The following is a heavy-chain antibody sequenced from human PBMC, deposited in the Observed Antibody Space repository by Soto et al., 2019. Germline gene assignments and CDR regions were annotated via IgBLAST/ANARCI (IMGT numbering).Heavy chain of an antibody. D-gene: IGHD3-3*01. CDR2: IGTAGDT. V-gene: IGHV3-13*01. CDR1: GFTFSSYD. CDR3: ARAKREETIFGVVIVPYYGMDV. J-gene: IGHJ6*02. Sequence: GGSLRLSCAASGFTFSSYDMHWVRQATGKGLEWVSAIGTAGDTYYPGSVKGRFTISRENAKNSLYLQMNSLRAGDTAVYYCARAKREETIFGVVIVPYYGMDVWGQGPTVTVSS.